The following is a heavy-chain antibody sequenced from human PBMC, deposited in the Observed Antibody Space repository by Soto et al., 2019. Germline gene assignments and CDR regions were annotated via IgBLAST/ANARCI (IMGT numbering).Heavy chain of an antibody. V-gene: IGHV3-64D*06. J-gene: IGHJ4*02. D-gene: IGHD3-22*01. CDR2: ISSNGGST. Sequence: AGGSLRLSCSASGFTFSSYAMHWVRQAPGKGLEYVSAISSNGGSTYYADSVKGRFTISRDNSKNTLYLQMSSLRAEDTAVYYCVKDRYYDSSGYTVFDYWGQGTLVTVSS. CDR1: GFTFSSYA. CDR3: VKDRYYDSSGYTVFDY.